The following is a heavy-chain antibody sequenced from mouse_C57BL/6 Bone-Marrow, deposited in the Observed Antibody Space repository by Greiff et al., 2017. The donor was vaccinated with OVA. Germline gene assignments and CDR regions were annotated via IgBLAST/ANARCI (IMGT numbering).Heavy chain of an antibody. CDR3: ARLYGYDRGAFAY. CDR1: GYTFTDYN. CDR2: INPNNGGT. V-gene: IGHV1-18*01. D-gene: IGHD2-2*01. J-gene: IGHJ3*01. Sequence: VQLKQSGPELVKPGASVKIPCKASGYTFTDYNMDWVKQSHGKSLEWIGDINPNNGGTIYNQKFKGKATLTVDKSSSTAYMELRSLTSEDTAVYYCARLYGYDRGAFAYWGQGTLVTVSA.